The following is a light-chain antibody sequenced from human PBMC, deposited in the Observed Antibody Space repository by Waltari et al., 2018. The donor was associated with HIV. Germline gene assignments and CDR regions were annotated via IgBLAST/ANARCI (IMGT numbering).Light chain of an antibody. J-gene: IGLJ1*01. V-gene: IGLV3-21*04. Sequence: SYVLAQPPSVSVAPGKTARTTCGGNNIGRKSVHWYQQKPGQAPVVVIYYDSDRPSGIPERFSGSNSGNTATLTISRVEAGDEADYYCQVWDSSSDAYVFGTGTKVTVL. CDR2: YDS. CDR3: QVWDSSSDAYV. CDR1: NIGRKS.